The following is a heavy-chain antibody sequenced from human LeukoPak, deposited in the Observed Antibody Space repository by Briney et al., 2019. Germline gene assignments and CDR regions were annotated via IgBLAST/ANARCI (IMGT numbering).Heavy chain of an antibody. J-gene: IGHJ4*02. V-gene: IGHV4-39*01. CDR1: GGSISTSSYY. CDR2: MYYSGST. D-gene: IGHD3-3*01. CDR3: ASNEWSGYYFDY. Sequence: SETLSLTCTVSGGSISTSSYYWGWIRQPPGKGLEWIGSMYYSGSTYYNPSLRSRVTISVDTSKNQFSLKLSSVTATDTALYYCASNEWSGYYFDYWGQGTLVTVSS.